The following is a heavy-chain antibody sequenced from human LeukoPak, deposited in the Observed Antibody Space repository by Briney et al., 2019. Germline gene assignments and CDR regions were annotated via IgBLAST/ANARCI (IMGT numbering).Heavy chain of an antibody. J-gene: IGHJ4*02. V-gene: IGHV3-30*02. D-gene: IGHD4-23*01. CDR1: GFTFSSYG. Sequence: GGSLRLSCAASGFTFSSYGMHWVRQAPGKGLEWVAFIRYDGSNKYYADSVKGRFTISRDNSKNTLYLQMNSLKAEDTAVYYCAKDGYGGNSGSDYWGQGTLVTVSS. CDR2: IRYDGSNK. CDR3: AKDGYGGNSGSDY.